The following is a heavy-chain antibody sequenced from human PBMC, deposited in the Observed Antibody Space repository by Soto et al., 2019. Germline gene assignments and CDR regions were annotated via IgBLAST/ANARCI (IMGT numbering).Heavy chain of an antibody. D-gene: IGHD3-3*01. CDR3: ARDQNYDFWSGYSFDP. J-gene: IGHJ5*02. CDR2: IIPIFGTA. V-gene: IGHV1-69*13. Sequence: SVKVSCKASGGTFSSYAISWVRQAPGQGLEWMGGIIPIFGTANYAQKFQGRVTITADESTSTAYMGLSSLRSEDTAVYYCARDQNYDFWSGYSFDPWGQGTLVTVSS. CDR1: GGTFSSYA.